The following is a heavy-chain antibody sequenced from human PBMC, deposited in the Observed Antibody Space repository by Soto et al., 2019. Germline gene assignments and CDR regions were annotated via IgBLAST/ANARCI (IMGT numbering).Heavy chain of an antibody. CDR3: ARDLGGGSYSSSWYYFDY. CDR1: GDSVPSNSAA. V-gene: IGHV6-1*01. D-gene: IGHD6-13*01. J-gene: IGHJ4*02. Sequence: SQTLSLTCVISGDSVPSNSAAWNLVRQSPSRGLEWLGRTYHRSKWNNDYAVSVKSRITINPDTSKNQFSLQLNSVTPEDTAVYYCARDLGGGSYSSSWYYFDYWGQGTLVTVSS. CDR2: TYHRSKWNN.